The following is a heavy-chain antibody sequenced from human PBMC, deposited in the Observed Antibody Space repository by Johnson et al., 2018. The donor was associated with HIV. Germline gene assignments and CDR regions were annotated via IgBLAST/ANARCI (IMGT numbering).Heavy chain of an antibody. J-gene: IGHJ3*02. CDR3: AKDQYYYDSSGYPTGAFDI. V-gene: IGHV3-30*02. CDR1: GFAFNAYG. CDR2: IRYDGSNK. D-gene: IGHD3-22*01. Sequence: QMQLVESGGGVVQPGGSLTLSCAASGFAFNAYGMHWVRQAPGKGLQWVTFIRYDGSNKYYADSVKGRFTISRDNSKNTLYLQMNSLRAEDTAVYYCAKDQYYYDSSGYPTGAFDIWGQGTMVTVSS.